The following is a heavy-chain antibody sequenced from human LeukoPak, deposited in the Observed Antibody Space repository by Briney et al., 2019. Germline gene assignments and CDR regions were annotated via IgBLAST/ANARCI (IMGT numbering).Heavy chain of an antibody. J-gene: IGHJ4*02. CDR3: ARWTTTYLDY. Sequence: PGGSLRLSCAASGFTFSSYSMNWVRQAPGKGLEWVSAISGSGGSTYYADSVKGRFTISRDNSKNTLYLQMNSLRAEDTAVYYCARWTTTYLDYWGQGTLVTVSS. CDR2: ISGSGGST. V-gene: IGHV3-23*01. D-gene: IGHD4-11*01. CDR1: GFTFSSYS.